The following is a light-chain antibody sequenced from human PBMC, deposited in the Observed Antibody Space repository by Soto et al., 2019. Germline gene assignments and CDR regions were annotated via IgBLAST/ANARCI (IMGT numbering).Light chain of an antibody. CDR3: QQDYSTPLT. CDR1: RSVLHRSKNKNY. CDR2: WAS. J-gene: IGKJ1*01. Sequence: VLTQSPELLAVSLGETATINCKPSRSVLHRSKNKNYLGWYQKKAGQPPKLLIYWASNRESGVPDRFSCSGSGTDFTLTISRLEAEDVSVYYCQQDYSTPLTCGQGTKVEI. V-gene: IGKV4-1*01.